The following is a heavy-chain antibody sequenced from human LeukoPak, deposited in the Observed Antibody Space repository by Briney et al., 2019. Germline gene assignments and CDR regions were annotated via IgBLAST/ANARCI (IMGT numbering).Heavy chain of an antibody. V-gene: IGHV3-48*01. Sequence: GGSLRLSCAASGFTFSSYSMNWVRQAPGKGLEWVSYISSSSSTIYYADSVKGRFTISRDNSKNTLYLQMNSLRAEDTAVYYCAKDVGPYYGSGSYSDYWGQGTLVTVSS. CDR2: ISSSSSTI. CDR3: AKDVGPYYGSGSYSDY. J-gene: IGHJ4*02. D-gene: IGHD3-10*01. CDR1: GFTFSSYS.